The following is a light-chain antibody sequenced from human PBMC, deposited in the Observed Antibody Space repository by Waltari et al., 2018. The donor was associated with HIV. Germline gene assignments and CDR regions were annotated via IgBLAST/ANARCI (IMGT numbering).Light chain of an antibody. J-gene: IGLJ2*01. V-gene: IGLV2-14*01. CDR2: EVT. Sequence: QSALTQPASVSESPGQSITLSCPGSSSDVGAYNYVSWYQQHPGRAPKLISYEVTNRPSGVSTRFPGSKSGNTASLTISGLQAEDEADYYCSSYTRSTTLEVFGGGTRLTVL. CDR3: SSYTRSTTLEV. CDR1: SSDVGAYNY.